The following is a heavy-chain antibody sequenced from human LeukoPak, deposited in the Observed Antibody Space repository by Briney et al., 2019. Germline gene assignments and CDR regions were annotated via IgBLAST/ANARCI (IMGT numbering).Heavy chain of an antibody. CDR2: ISNSGSII. V-gene: IGHV3-48*03. CDR1: GFTFRTYE. CDR3: AREHLAVAGPTYDAFDI. D-gene: IGHD6-19*01. Sequence: GGSLRLSCAASGFTFRTYEMNWVRQAPGKGLEWISYISNSGSIIYYADSVKGRFTISRDNAKNSLYLQMNSLRAEDTAVYYCAREHLAVAGPTYDAFDIWGQGTMVTVSS. J-gene: IGHJ3*02.